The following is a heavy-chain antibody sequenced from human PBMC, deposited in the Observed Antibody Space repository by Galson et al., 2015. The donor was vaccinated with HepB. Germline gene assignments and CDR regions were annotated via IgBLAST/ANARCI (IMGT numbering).Heavy chain of an antibody. D-gene: IGHD3-16*01. CDR3: ARDPPGEGDFDY. CDR2: IGTSDNDI. CDR1: GFTFSTYG. J-gene: IGHJ4*02. Sequence: SLRLSCAAPGFTFSTYGMNWVRQAPGKGLEWVSYIGTSDNDIYYADSVKGRFTISRDNAKNSLYLQMNSLRAEDTAVYYCARDPPGEGDFDYWGQGTLVTVSS. V-gene: IGHV3-48*01.